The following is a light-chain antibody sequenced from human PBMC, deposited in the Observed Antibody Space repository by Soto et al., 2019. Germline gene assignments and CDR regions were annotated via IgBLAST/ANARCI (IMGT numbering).Light chain of an antibody. V-gene: IGKV3-11*01. CDR2: DAS. J-gene: IGKJ3*01. Sequence: EIVLTQSPATLSLSPGERATLSCRASQSVSSYLAWYQQKPGQAPRLLIYDASNRATGIRARLSGSWSGTAFTLTISSLESEDFAVYYCQQRSNWPRFSLGPGTRVAIK. CDR3: QQRSNWPRFS. CDR1: QSVSSY.